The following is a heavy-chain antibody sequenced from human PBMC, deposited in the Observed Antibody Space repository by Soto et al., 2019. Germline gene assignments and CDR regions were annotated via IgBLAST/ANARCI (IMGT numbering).Heavy chain of an antibody. J-gene: IGHJ6*02. CDR3: AREQKEGFLEWLSRAYYYYGMDV. V-gene: IGHV1-2*02. D-gene: IGHD3-3*01. CDR1: GYTFTGYY. CDR2: INPNSGGT. Sequence: ASVKVSCKASGYTFTGYYMHWVRQAPGQGLEWMGWINPNSGGTNYAQKFQGRVTMTRDTSISTAYMELSRLRSDDTAVYYCAREQKEGFLEWLSRAYYYYGMDVWGQGTTVTVSS.